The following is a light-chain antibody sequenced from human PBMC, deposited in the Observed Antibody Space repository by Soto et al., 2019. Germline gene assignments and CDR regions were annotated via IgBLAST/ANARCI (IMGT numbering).Light chain of an antibody. J-gene: IGKJ1*01. Sequence: EIVMTQSPTILSVSPGERATLSCRASQSVSSNLAWYQQKPGQAPRLLIYGVYTRAPGIPARFSGSGAGTEFTLTIRSLHSDEFAVYDLQQYHIRPTRTFGQVSHVDI. V-gene: IGKV3D-15*01. CDR2: GVY. CDR3: QQYHIRPTRT. CDR1: QSVSSN.